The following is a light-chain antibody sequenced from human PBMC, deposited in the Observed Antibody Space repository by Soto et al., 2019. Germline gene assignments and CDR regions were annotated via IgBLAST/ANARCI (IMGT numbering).Light chain of an antibody. J-gene: IGKJ1*01. CDR3: QQYDTSPWT. CDR1: QSVSSSY. CDR2: AAS. Sequence: EIVLTQSPGTLSLSPGEGATLSCRASQSVSSSYLAWYQQKPGQAPRLLIYAASSRATGIPDRFSGGGSGTDFPLTISRLELEGFGVSSCQQYDTSPWTFGQGTKVEIK. V-gene: IGKV3-20*01.